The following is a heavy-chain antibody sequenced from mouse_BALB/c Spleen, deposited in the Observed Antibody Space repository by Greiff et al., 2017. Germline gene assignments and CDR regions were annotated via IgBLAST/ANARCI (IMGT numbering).Heavy chain of an antibody. Sequence: QVQLQQPGAELVKPGASVNLSCKASGYTFTSSWMHWVKQRPGQGLEWIGEINPSNGRTNYNEKFKSKATLTVDKSSSTAYMQLSSLTSEDSAVYYCARDGYDVDDWGEGTTLTVSS. CDR3: ARDGYDVDD. V-gene: IGHV1S81*02. D-gene: IGHD2-2*01. CDR1: GYTFTSSW. CDR2: INPSNGRT. J-gene: IGHJ2*01.